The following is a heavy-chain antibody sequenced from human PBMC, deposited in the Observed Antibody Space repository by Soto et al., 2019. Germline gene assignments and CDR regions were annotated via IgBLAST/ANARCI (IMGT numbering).Heavy chain of an antibody. CDR3: AKERPRSHSGYFFDY. CDR2: VSASGLNT. CDR1: GFTFSTYA. D-gene: IGHD1-1*01. Sequence: EVQLLESGGKLVQPGGSLTLSCAASGFTFSTYAMAWVRQAPGKGLEWVSGVSASGLNTDYADPVKGRLYISRDNSKKTMTLDLNSLRAEDTAMYYCAKERPRSHSGYFFDYGGQGTPVSVSS. J-gene: IGHJ4*02. V-gene: IGHV3-23*01.